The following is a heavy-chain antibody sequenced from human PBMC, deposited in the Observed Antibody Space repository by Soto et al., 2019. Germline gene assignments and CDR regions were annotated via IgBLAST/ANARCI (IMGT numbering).Heavy chain of an antibody. D-gene: IGHD2-2*02. CDR1: GGSISSGGYY. V-gene: IGHV4-31*03. CDR2: IYYSGST. CDR3: ARVAVGVPAAIPLFDY. Sequence: LSLTCTVSGGSISSGGYYWSWIRQHPGKGLEWIGNIYYSGSTYYNPSLKSRVTISVDTSKNQFSLKLSSVTAADTAVYYCARVAVGVPAAIPLFDYWGQGTRVTVSS. J-gene: IGHJ4*02.